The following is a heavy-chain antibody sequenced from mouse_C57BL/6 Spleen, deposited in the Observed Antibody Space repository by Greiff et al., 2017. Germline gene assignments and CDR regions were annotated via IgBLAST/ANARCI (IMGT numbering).Heavy chain of an antibody. V-gene: IGHV1-53*01. CDR3: ARHDGPYYFDY. CDR1: GYTFTSYW. Sequence: QVQLKESGTELVKPGASVKLSCKASGYTFTSYWMHWVKQRPGQGLEWIGNINPSNGGTNYNEKFKSKATLTVDKSSSTAYMQLSSLTSEDSAVYYCARHDGPYYFDYWGQGTTLTVSS. J-gene: IGHJ2*01. D-gene: IGHD2-3*01. CDR2: INPSNGGT.